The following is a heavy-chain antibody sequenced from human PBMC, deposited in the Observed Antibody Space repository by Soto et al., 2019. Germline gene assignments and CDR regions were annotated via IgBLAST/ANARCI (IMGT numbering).Heavy chain of an antibody. CDR2: VFYDGTDK. CDR3: ARTDCPTSDCNRDLVRPAKMEYSGHGPPVNLYYG. D-gene: IGHD2-21*02. J-gene: IGHJ6*01. V-gene: IGHV3-33*01. CDR1: VFPCITYA. Sequence: LSLSFXSSVFPCITYAIHLVRHSPCEGLEWVAVVFYDGTDKNYADSVKGRFTISRDNYKSTLYLQMDNLRVEDTGVYHCARTDCPTSDCNRDLVRPAKMEYSGHGPPVNLYYG.